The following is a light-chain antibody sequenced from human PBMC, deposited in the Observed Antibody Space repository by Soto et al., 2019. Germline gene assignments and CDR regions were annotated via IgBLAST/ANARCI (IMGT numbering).Light chain of an antibody. CDR1: YSNIGSNT. CDR3: AAWDVSLNSQRML. CDR2: SNN. Sequence: QLVLTQPPSVSATPGQRVTISCSGTYSNIGSNTVAWYQRLPGAAPKLLIYSNNERPSGVPDRFSGSKSGSSASLAISGLQSEDEADYYGAAWDVSLNSQRMLFGVGTKLTVL. J-gene: IGLJ2*01. V-gene: IGLV1-44*01.